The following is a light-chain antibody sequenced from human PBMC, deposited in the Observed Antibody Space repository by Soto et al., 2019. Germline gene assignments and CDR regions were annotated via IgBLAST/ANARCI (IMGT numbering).Light chain of an antibody. CDR2: EVS. J-gene: IGKJ1*01. CDR1: QSLLHSDGMTY. CDR3: KQSEQLPWT. V-gene: IGKV2D-29*01. Sequence: DIVMTQTPLSLSVTPGQPASISCKSSQSLLHSDGMTYFYWYLQKPCQPPQLLIYEVSNRFSGVSDRFSGSGSGTSFTLKISRVEAKDVGVYHYKQSEQLPWTFGQGTKVEIK.